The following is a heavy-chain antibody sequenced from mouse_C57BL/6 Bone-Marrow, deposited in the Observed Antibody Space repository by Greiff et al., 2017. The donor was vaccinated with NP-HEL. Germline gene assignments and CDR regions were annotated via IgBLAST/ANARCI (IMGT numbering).Heavy chain of an antibody. D-gene: IGHD2-3*01. V-gene: IGHV1-26*01. CDR3: ARGGYYALYYAMDY. Sequence: EVKLQQSGPELVKPGASVKISCKASGYTFTDYYMNWVKQSHGKSLEWIGDINPNNGGTSYNQKFKGKATLTVDKSSSTAYMELRSLTSEDSAVYYCARGGYYALYYAMDYWGQGTSVTVSS. J-gene: IGHJ4*01. CDR2: INPNNGGT. CDR1: GYTFTDYY.